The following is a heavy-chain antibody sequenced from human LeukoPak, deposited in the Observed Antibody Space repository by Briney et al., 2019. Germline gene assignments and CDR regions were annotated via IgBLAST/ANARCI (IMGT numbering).Heavy chain of an antibody. Sequence: GASVKVSCKASGYTFTSYDINWVRQATGQGLEWMGWMNPNSGNTGYAQKFQGRVTITADKSTSTAYMELSSLRSEDTAVYYCARGEGYYYGSGSYSTFDYWGQGTLVTVSS. CDR1: GYTFTSYD. D-gene: IGHD3-10*01. V-gene: IGHV1-8*01. CDR3: ARGEGYYYGSGSYSTFDY. CDR2: MNPNSGNT. J-gene: IGHJ4*02.